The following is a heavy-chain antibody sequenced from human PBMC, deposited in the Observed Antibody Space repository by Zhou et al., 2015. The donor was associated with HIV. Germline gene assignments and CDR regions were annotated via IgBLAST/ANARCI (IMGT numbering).Heavy chain of an antibody. CDR1: GYTFTAYD. CDR3: AKVFRSVRLIVLLTHDAFVH. Sequence: QVQLVQSGAEVKRPGSSVKVSCQASGYTFTAYDINWVRQAPGQGLEWMGWMNPNSGNTGYAQKFQGRVTMTRNTSINTAYMDLSSLRSEDTAVYYCAKVFRSVRLIVLLTHDAFVHLGPRDNGHRLF. J-gene: IGHJ3*02. CDR2: MNPNSGNT. V-gene: IGHV1-8*01. D-gene: IGHD2/OR15-2a*01.